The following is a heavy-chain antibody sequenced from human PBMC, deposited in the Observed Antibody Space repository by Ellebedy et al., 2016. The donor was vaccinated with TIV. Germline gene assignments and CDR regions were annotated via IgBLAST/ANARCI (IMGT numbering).Heavy chain of an antibody. J-gene: IGHJ3*02. Sequence: GESLKISCAASGLTFSSHAMSWVRQAPGTGLEWVSSISGSGGNTYYADSVKGRFTISRDNSKAPLYLQVNSLRAEDTAVDYCARDPVGVGPAFDIWGQGTMVTVSS. CDR2: ISGSGGNT. D-gene: IGHD4-23*01. CDR1: GLTFSSHA. V-gene: IGHV3-23*01. CDR3: ARDPVGVGPAFDI.